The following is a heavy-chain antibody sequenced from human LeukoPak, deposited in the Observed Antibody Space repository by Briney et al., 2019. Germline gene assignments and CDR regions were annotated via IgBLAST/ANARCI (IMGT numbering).Heavy chain of an antibody. CDR1: GFPFSSYG. CDR3: AKDFGGTTYDSCDI. D-gene: IGHD2/OR15-2a*01. J-gene: IGHJ3*02. Sequence: GGSLRLSCAASGFPFSSYGMHWVRQAPGKGLEWVALISYDGTNKYYGDSVKGRFTISRDNSKNTLYLQINSLRAEDTAVYFCAKDFGGTTYDSCDIWGHGAKVTVSS. V-gene: IGHV3-30*18. CDR2: ISYDGTNK.